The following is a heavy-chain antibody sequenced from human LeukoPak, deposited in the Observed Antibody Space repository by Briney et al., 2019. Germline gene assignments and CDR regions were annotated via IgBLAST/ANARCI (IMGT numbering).Heavy chain of an antibody. J-gene: IGHJ6*02. V-gene: IGHV4-59*08. D-gene: IGHD3-22*01. CDR2: IYYSGST. CDR3: ARHISDSRGNYMYGMDV. Sequence: SETLSLTCTVSGGSISSYYWSWIRQPPGKGLEWIGYIYYSGSTNYNPSLKSRVTISVDTSKNQFSLKLSSVTAADTAVYYCARHISDSRGNYMYGMDVWGQGTTVTVSS. CDR1: GGSISSYY.